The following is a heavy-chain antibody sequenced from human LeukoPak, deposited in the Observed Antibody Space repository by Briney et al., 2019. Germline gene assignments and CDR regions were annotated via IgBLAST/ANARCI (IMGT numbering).Heavy chain of an antibody. V-gene: IGHV4-59*13. CDR3: ARGSRGYSYG. J-gene: IGHJ4*02. CDR1: GGSIRSCY. D-gene: IGHD5-18*01. Sequence: SETLSLTCTVSGGSIRSCYWSWIRQPPGKGLEWIGHIYYSGSTNYNPSLKSRVTISVDTSKSQFSLKLSSVTAADTAVYYCARGSRGYSYGWGQGTLVTVSS. CDR2: IYYSGST.